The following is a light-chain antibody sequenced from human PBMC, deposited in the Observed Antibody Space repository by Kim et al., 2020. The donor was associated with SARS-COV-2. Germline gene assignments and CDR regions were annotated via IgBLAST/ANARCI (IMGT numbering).Light chain of an antibody. Sequence: ELTQPPSASGTPGQRVTISCSGSSSNIGSNTVNWYQQLPGTAPKLLIYSNNQRPSGVPDLFSGSKSGTSASLAISGLQSEDEADYYCAAWDDSLNVVVFGGGTQLTVL. CDR1: SSNIGSNT. CDR3: AAWDDSLNVVV. J-gene: IGLJ2*01. CDR2: SNN. V-gene: IGLV1-44*01.